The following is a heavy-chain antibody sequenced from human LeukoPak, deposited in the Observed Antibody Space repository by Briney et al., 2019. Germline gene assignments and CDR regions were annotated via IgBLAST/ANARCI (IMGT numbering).Heavy chain of an antibody. CDR1: GFTFSSYA. CDR2: ISGTGSNT. CDR3: AKRGHYDPSVLRAPFDY. Sequence: GGSLRLSCAASGFTFSSYAISWVRQAPGKGLEWVSAISGTGSNTHYADSVKGRFTISRDNSQNMVYLQMNSLRAEDTALYYCAKRGHYDPSVLRAPFDYWGQGTLVTVSS. J-gene: IGHJ4*02. V-gene: IGHV3-23*01. D-gene: IGHD3-22*01.